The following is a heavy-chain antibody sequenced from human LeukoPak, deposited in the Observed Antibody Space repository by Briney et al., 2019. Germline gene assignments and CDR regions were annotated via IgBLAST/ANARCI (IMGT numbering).Heavy chain of an antibody. Sequence: ASVKVSCKTSGYTFIDYYIHWVRQAPGQGLEWLGYVIPSSGATDYAKSFQGRVTLTRNTSINTAYMEINRLRSDDTAVYYCARLPPEGGYSYADYYYGMDVWGQGTTVTVSS. CDR1: GYTFIDYY. CDR2: VIPSSGAT. V-gene: IGHV1-2*02. CDR3: ARLPPEGGYSYADYYYGMDV. J-gene: IGHJ6*02. D-gene: IGHD5-18*01.